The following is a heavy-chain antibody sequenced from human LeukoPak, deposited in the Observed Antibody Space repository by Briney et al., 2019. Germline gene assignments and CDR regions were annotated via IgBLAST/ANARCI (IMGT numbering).Heavy chain of an antibody. J-gene: IGHJ4*02. CDR2: INWNGGST. Sequence: GGSLRLSCAASGFTFSSYSMNWVRQAPGKGLEWVSGINWNGGSTGYADSVEGRFTISRDNAKNSLYLQMNSLRAEDTALYYCAREELYDFWSGVYYFDYWGQGTLVTVSS. CDR1: GFTFSSYS. CDR3: AREELYDFWSGVYYFDY. D-gene: IGHD3-3*01. V-gene: IGHV3-20*04.